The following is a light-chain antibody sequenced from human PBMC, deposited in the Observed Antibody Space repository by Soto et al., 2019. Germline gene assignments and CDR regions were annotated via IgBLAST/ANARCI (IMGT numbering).Light chain of an antibody. J-gene: IGLJ2*01. CDR2: EVN. CDR3: SSYRSTSTPVV. V-gene: IGLV2-14*01. CDR1: SSDVGGYNY. Sequence: QSALTQPASVSGSPGQSITISCTGTSSDVGGYNYVSWYQQHPGKAPTLMIYEVNNRPSGVSNRFSGSTSGNTASLTISGLQAEDEAYYYCSSYRSTSTPVVFGGGTKLTVL.